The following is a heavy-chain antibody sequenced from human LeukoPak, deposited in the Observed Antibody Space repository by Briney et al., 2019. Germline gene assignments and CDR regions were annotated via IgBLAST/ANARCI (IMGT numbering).Heavy chain of an antibody. CDR3: ARTHYDLLDV. D-gene: IGHD5-12*01. V-gene: IGHV3-23*02. CDR1: GFSFSTSP. J-gene: IGHJ6*02. CDR2: MNNGPGAT. Sequence: GGSLRHSCAASGFSFSTSPMSWVRQPPGKGLEWVSAMNNGPGATFYRDSVRGRFTISRDDSKSTLYLQMNSLRAEDTGTYYCARTHYDLLDVWGQGTTVTVSS.